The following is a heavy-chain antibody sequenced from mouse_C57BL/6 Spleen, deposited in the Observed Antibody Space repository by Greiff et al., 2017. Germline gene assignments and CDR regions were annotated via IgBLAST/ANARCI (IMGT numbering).Heavy chain of an antibody. CDR3: ARQERRGMDWYFDV. V-gene: IGHV1-52*01. D-gene: IGHD2-14*01. J-gene: IGHJ1*03. Sequence: QVQLKQPGAELVRPGSSVKLSCKASGYTFTSYWMHWVKQRPIQGLEWIGNIDPSDSETHYNQKFKDKATLTVDKSSSTAYMQLSSLTSEDSAVYYCARQERRGMDWYFDVWGTGTTVTVSS. CDR1: GYTFTSYW. CDR2: IDPSDSET.